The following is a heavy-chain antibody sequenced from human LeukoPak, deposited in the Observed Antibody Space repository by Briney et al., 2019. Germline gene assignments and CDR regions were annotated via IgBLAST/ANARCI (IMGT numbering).Heavy chain of an antibody. CDR1: GGSISSYY. V-gene: IGHV4-59*08. D-gene: IGHD1-26*01. CDR2: IYYSGST. J-gene: IGHJ5*02. CDR3: ARQGLRYSGSLFGFDP. Sequence: PSETLSLTCTVSGGSISSYYWSWIRQPPGKGLEWIGYIYYSGSTNYNPSLKSRVTISVDTSKNQFSLKLSSVTAADTAVYYCARQGLRYSGSLFGFDPWGQGTLVTVSS.